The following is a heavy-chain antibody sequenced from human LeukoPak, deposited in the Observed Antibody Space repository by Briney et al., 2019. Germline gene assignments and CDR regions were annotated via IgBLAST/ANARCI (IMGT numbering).Heavy chain of an antibody. CDR3: ARYGSGSYSLYY. CDR2: INPNSGGT. V-gene: IGHV1-2*02. CDR1: GYTFTGYY. J-gene: IGHJ4*02. Sequence: ASVKVSCKASGYTFTGYYMHWVRQAPGQGLEWMGWINPNSGGTNYAQKFQGRVTMTGDTSISTAYMELSRLRSDDTAVYYCARYGSGSYSLYYWGQGTLVTVSS. D-gene: IGHD3-10*01.